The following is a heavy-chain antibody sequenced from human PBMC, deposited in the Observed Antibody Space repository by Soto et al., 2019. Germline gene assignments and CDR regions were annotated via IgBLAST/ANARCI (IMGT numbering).Heavy chain of an antibody. CDR2: ISYNGRGY. CDR3: ARDWLGSSGSSEVDY. D-gene: IGHD3-22*01. V-gene: IGHV3-30*04. J-gene: IGHJ4*02. Sequence: QVQLVESGGGVVQPGRSLRLSCAASGFNFSSYTMHWVRQAPGQGLEWVADISYNGRGYFYADSVKGRFTISRDNSKNTLFLQMNSLTTEDAAVYYCARDWLGSSGSSEVDYWGQGTLVTVSS. CDR1: GFNFSSYT.